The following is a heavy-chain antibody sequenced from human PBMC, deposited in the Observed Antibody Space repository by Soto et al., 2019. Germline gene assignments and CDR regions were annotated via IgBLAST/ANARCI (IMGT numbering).Heavy chain of an antibody. D-gene: IGHD1-1*01. CDR2: INPSGGST. Sequence: GASVKVSCKASGYTFTSYYMHWVRQAPGQGLEWMGIINPSGGSTSYAQKFQGRVTMTRDTSTSTVYMELSSLRSEDTAVYYCARDSESVDNWNDELNWFDPWGQGTLVTVSS. J-gene: IGHJ5*02. CDR1: GYTFTSYY. CDR3: ARDSESVDNWNDELNWFDP. V-gene: IGHV1-46*01.